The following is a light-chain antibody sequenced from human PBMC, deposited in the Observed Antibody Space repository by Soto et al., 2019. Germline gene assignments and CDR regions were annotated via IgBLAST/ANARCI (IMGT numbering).Light chain of an antibody. J-gene: IGKJ5*01. V-gene: IGKV3-20*01. CDR3: QQYGYSPIT. CDR1: QSVSSNY. Sequence: EIVMTQSPATLSVSPGEGFTRSCMSSQSVSSNYLAWYQQKPGQAPRLLIYGASSRATGIPDKFSGSGSGTDFTLTIDGLEPEDFAVYYCQQYGYSPITFGQGTRLEI. CDR2: GAS.